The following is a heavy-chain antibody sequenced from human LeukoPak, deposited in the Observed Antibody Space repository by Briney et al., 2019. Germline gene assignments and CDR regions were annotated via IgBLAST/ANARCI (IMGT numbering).Heavy chain of an antibody. CDR3: AKDHSSSPDY. V-gene: IGHV3-30*18. Sequence: GGSLRLSCAASGFTFSSYGMHGVGQPPGRGLEWVAVISYDGSNKYYADSVKGRFTISRDNSKNTLYLQMNSLRAEDTAVYYCAKDHSSSPDYWGQGTLVTVSS. D-gene: IGHD6-13*01. CDR2: ISYDGSNK. J-gene: IGHJ4*02. CDR1: GFTFSSYG.